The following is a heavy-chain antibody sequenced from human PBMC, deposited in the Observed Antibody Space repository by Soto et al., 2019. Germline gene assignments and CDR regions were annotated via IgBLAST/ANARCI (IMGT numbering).Heavy chain of an antibody. V-gene: IGHV4-30-4*01. CDR1: GGSISSGDYY. J-gene: IGHJ6*02. CDR3: ARALIQLWPHYYYGMDV. D-gene: IGHD5-18*01. Sequence: SETLSLTCTVSGGSISSGDYYWSWIRQPPGKGLEWIGYIYYSGTTYYNPSLKSRVTISVDTSKNQFSLKVSSVTAADTAVYYCARALIQLWPHYYYGMDVWRQGTTVTVSS. CDR2: IYYSGTT.